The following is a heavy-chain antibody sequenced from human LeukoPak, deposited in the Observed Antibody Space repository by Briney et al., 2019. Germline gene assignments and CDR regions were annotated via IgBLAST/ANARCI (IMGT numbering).Heavy chain of an antibody. CDR2: IKSKTDGGTT. Sequence: PGGSLRLSCAASGFTFSNAWMSWVRQAPGKGLEWVGRIKSKTDGGTTDYAAPVKGRFTISRDDSKNTLYLQMNSLKTEDTAVYYCTTGRPATVTTTLFDYWGQGTLVTVSS. D-gene: IGHD4-17*01. J-gene: IGHJ4*02. CDR1: GFTFSNAW. V-gene: IGHV3-15*01. CDR3: TTGRPATVTTTLFDY.